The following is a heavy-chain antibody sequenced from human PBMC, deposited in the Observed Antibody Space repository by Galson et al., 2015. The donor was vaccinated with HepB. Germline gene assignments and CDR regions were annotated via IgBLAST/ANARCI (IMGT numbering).Heavy chain of an antibody. CDR3: ARGSDTVMGGVPYYLLY. CDR2: MNPNSANT. Sequence: CKASGYAFTSYDINWVRQATGQGLEWMGWMNPNSANTGYVQKFQGRVTITADESTTTAYMELSSLRSEDTAVYYCARGSDTVMGGVPYYLLYWGQGTLVTVSS. J-gene: IGHJ4*02. CDR1: GYAFTSYD. D-gene: IGHD5-18*01. V-gene: IGHV1-8*01.